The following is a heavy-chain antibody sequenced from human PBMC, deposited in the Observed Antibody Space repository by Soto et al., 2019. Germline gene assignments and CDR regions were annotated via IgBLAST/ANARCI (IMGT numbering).Heavy chain of an antibody. Sequence: EVQLVESGGGLVQPGGSLRLSCAASGFTFSSYWMSWVRQAPGKGLEWVANIKQDGSEKYYVDSVKGRFTISRDNAKNSLYLQMNSLRAEDTAVYYCARDGYCSSTSCYYYYYYGMDVWGQGTTVTVSS. CDR3: ARDGYCSSTSCYYYYYYGMDV. J-gene: IGHJ6*02. D-gene: IGHD2-2*03. CDR2: IKQDGSEK. V-gene: IGHV3-7*03. CDR1: GFTFSSYW.